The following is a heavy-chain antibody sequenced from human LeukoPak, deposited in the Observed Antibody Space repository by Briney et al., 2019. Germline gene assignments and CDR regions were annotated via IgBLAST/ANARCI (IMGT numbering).Heavy chain of an antibody. CDR1: GFTVSSNY. CDR2: IYSGGST. V-gene: IGHV3-53*01. J-gene: IGHJ6*02. Sequence: GGSLRLSSAASGFTVSSNYMSWVRQAPGKGLEWVSVIYSGGSTYYADSVKGRFTISRDNSKNTLYLQMNSLRAEDTAVYYCAREGYYYYYGMDVWGQGTTVTVSS. CDR3: AREGYYYYYGMDV.